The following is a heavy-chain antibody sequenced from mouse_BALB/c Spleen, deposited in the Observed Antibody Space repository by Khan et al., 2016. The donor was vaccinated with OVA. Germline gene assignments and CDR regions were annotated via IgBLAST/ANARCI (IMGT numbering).Heavy chain of an antibody. CDR2: IWGDGST. CDR1: GLSLTNYG. CDR3: AIIYYGYDWFTY. V-gene: IGHV2-3*01. D-gene: IGHD2-2*01. J-gene: IGHJ3*01. Sequence: QVTLKESGPGLVAPSQSLSITCTVSGLSLTNYGISWIRQPPGKGLEWLGVIWGDGSTNYHSALISRLSINKDNSKSQVFLKLNSLQTDDQATYYCAIIYYGYDWFTYWGQGTLVTVSA.